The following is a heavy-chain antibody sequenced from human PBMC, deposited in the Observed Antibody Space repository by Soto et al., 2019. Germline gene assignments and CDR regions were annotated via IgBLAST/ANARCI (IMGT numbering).Heavy chain of an antibody. D-gene: IGHD3-16*02. J-gene: IGHJ6*03. CDR3: ARVRGEGVIVLDVDMDV. CDR2: INHSGST. CDR1: GGSFSGYY. Sequence: ETLSLTCAVYGGSFSGYYWSWIRQPPGKGLEWIGEINHSGSTNYNPSLKSRVTISVDTSKNQFSLKLSSVIAADTAVYYCARVRGEGVIVLDVDMDVWGKGTTVTVSS. V-gene: IGHV4-34*01.